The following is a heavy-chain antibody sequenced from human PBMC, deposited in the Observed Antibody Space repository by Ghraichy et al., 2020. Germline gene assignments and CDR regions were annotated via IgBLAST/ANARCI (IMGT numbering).Heavy chain of an antibody. J-gene: IGHJ3*02. D-gene: IGHD3-22*01. CDR3: ARVSHFDTSAFYNHDAFHI. V-gene: IGHV3-21*01. Sequence: GGSLRLSCAASGFTFSGYNMNWVRQAPGKGLEWVSAISSSSRYIYYADSVKGRFTISRDNANNSLYLHLNSLRADDTAIYYCARVSHFDTSAFYNHDAFHIWGQGTVVTVSS. CDR2: ISSSSRYI. CDR1: GFTFSGYN.